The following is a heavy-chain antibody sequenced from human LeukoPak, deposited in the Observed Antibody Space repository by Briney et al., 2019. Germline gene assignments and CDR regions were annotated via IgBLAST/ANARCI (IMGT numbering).Heavy chain of an antibody. J-gene: IGHJ6*02. CDR3: ARVRGSSWSLGMDV. CDR1: GGSISSHY. V-gene: IGHV4-59*11. Sequence: SETLSLTCTVSGGSISSHYWSWIRQPPGKGLEWVGYIYYSGSTNYNPSLKSRVTISVDTSKNQFSLKLSSVTAADTAVYYCARVRGSSWSLGMDVWGQGTTVTASS. CDR2: IYYSGST. D-gene: IGHD6-13*01.